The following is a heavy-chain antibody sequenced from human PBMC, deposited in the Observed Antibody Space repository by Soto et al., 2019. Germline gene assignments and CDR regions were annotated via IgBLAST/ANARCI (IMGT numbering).Heavy chain of an antibody. V-gene: IGHV3-23*01. D-gene: IGHD3-9*01. J-gene: IGHJ3*02. CDR3: AKDSTPFHTHYDILTGYYLSVFDI. CDR1: GFTFGSYA. Sequence: GGSLRLSCAASGFTFGSYAMSWVRQAPGKGLEWVSTIDKTGVSTYYADSVKGRFTISRDNSKNTLYLQMNSLRAEDTAVYYCAKDSTPFHTHYDILTGYYLSVFDIWGQGTMVTGSS. CDR2: IDKTGVST.